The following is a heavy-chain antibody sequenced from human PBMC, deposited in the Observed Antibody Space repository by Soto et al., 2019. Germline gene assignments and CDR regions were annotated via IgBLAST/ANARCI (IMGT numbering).Heavy chain of an antibody. Sequence: PSETLSLTCTVSGGSISSYYWSWIRQPPGKGLEWIGYIHYSGTTNYNPSLKSRVTISVDTSKNQFSLKLSSVTAADTAVYYCARAGGSVGAHFDYWGQVAPVPLSS. D-gene: IGHD1-26*01. CDR1: GGSISSYY. J-gene: IGHJ4*02. V-gene: IGHV4-59*01. CDR3: ARAGGSVGAHFDY. CDR2: IHYSGTT.